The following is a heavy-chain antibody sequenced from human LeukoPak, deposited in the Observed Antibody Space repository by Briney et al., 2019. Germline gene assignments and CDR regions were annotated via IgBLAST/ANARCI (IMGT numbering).Heavy chain of an antibody. CDR1: GGSISSYY. D-gene: IGHD6-19*01. CDR3: AIEWLEAYGHAFDI. J-gene: IGHJ3*02. Sequence: SETLSLTCTVSGGSISSYYWSWIRQPAGKGLEWIGRIYTSGSTNYNPSLKSRVTMSVDTSKNQFSLKLSSVTAADTAVYYCAIEWLEAYGHAFDIWGQGTMVTVSS. V-gene: IGHV4-4*07. CDR2: IYTSGST.